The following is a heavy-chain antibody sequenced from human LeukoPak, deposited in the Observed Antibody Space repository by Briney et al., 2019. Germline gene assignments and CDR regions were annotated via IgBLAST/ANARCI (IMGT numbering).Heavy chain of an antibody. V-gene: IGHV1-69*13. CDR1: GGTFSSYV. D-gene: IGHD6-13*01. CDR3: ARRGEGYSSKWYYFDY. CDR2: IFDTA. Sequence: SVKVSCKASGGTFSSYVISWVRQAPGQGLEWMGGIFDTANYAQKFQGRVTITADESTSTAYMGLSSLRSEDTAVYYCARRGEGYSSKWYYFDYWGQGTLVTVPS. J-gene: IGHJ4*02.